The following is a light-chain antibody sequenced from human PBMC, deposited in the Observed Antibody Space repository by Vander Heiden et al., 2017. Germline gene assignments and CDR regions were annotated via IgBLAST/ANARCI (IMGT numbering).Light chain of an antibody. CDR1: SSDVGSYNL. J-gene: IGLJ3*02. Sequence: QSALTQPASVSGSPGQSIPISCTGTSSDVGSYNLVSWYQQHPGTAPKLMIYEVSKRPSGVSNRFSGSKSGNTASLTISGLQAEDEADYYCCSYAGSSTPGVFGGGTKLTVL. CDR3: CSYAGSSTPGV. V-gene: IGLV2-23*02. CDR2: EVS.